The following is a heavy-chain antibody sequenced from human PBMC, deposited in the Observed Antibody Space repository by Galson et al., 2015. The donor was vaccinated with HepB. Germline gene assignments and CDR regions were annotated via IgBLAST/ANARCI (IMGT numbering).Heavy chain of an antibody. CDR2: IKQDGSEK. V-gene: IGHV3-7*03. CDR3: ARVHDYDYVWGSYRYTHFDY. Sequence: SLRLSCAASGFTFSSYRMSWVRQAPGKGLEWVANIKQDGSEKYYVDSVKGRFTISRDNAKNSLYLQMNSLRAEDTAVYYCARVHDYDYVWGSYRYTHFDYWGQGTLVTVSS. CDR1: GFTFSSYR. J-gene: IGHJ4*02. D-gene: IGHD3-16*02.